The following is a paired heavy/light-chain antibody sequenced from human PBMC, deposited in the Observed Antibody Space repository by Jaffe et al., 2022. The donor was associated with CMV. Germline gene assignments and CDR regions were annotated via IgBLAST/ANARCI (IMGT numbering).Light chain of an antibody. Sequence: EIVLTQSPATLSLSPGERATLSCRASQSVSSYLAWYQQKPGQAPRLLIYDASNRATGIPARFSGSGSGTDFTLTISSLEPEDFAVYYCQHRKNWPLTFGGGTKVEIK. J-gene: IGKJ4*01. V-gene: IGKV3-11*01. CDR2: DAS. CDR1: QSVSSY. CDR3: QHRKNWPLT.
Heavy chain of an antibody. CDR1: GFTFRSYA. CDR2: ISGSGDST. D-gene: IGHD1-20*01. V-gene: IGHV3-23*01. J-gene: IGHJ5*02. CDR3: AKGVTGTTPGIGWFDP. Sequence: EVQLLESGGGLVQPGGSLRLSCAASGFTFRSYAMSWVRQAPGKGLEWVSAISGSGDSTYYPDSVKGRFTISRDNSKNTLYLQMNSLRAEDTAVYYCAKGVTGTTPGIGWFDPWGQGTLVTVSS.